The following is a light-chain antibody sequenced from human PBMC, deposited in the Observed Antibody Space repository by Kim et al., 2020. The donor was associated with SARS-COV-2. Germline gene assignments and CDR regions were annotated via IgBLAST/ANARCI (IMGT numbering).Light chain of an antibody. CDR2: GAS. CDR3: HQYNNWPLT. CDR1: QSVSSS. J-gene: IGKJ4*01. Sequence: EIVMTQSPATLSVYPGERATLSCRAGQSVSSSLAWYQQKPGQAPRLLIYGASTRATGIPARFSGSGSETEFTLTISSLQSEDFAVYYCHQYNNWPLTFGGGTKVDIK. V-gene: IGKV3-15*01.